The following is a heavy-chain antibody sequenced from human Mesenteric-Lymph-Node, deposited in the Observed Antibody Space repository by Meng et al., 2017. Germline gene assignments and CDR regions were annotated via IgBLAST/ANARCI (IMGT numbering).Heavy chain of an antibody. J-gene: IGHJ4*02. Sequence: EVQLVESGGGSAQPGGSLRLSCAASGFTFTDHYMDWARQAPGKGLEWVGRITNTPNRYPTNYAASVKGRFTISRDDSKNSLYLEMNSLKIEDTAVYYCARDTSTSLDYWGQGALVTVSS. CDR2: ITNTPNRYPT. CDR1: GFTFTDHY. CDR3: ARDTSTSLDY. D-gene: IGHD2/OR15-2a*01. V-gene: IGHV3-72*01.